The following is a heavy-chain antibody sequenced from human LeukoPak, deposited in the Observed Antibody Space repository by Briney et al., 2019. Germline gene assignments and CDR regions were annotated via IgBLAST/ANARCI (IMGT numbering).Heavy chain of an antibody. CDR1: GGTFSSHA. D-gene: IGHD3-3*01. V-gene: IGHV1-69*13. Sequence: SVKVSCRASGGTFSSHAISWVRQAPGQGLEWMGGIIPIFGTANYAQKFQGRVTITADESTSTAYMEPSSLRSEDTAVYYCARPDYDFWSGYNNWLDPWGQGTLVTVSS. CDR3: ARPDYDFWSGYNNWLDP. CDR2: IIPIFGTA. J-gene: IGHJ5*02.